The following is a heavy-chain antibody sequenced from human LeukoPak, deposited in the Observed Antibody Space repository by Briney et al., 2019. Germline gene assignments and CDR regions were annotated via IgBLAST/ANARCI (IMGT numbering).Heavy chain of an antibody. CDR2: IYYSGST. CDR3: ARDLMVRRFFDY. D-gene: IGHD3-10*01. CDR1: GGSISSSSYY. V-gene: IGHV4-39*07. J-gene: IGHJ4*02. Sequence: SETLSLTCTVSGGSISSSSYYWGWIRQPPGKGLEWIGSIYYSGSTYYNPSLKSRVTISVDTSKNQFSLKLSSVTAADTAVYYCARDLMVRRFFDYWGQGTLVTVSS.